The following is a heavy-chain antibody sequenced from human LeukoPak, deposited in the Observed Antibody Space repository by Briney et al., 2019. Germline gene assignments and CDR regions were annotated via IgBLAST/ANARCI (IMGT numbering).Heavy chain of an antibody. CDR1: GGSISGSSYY. V-gene: IGHV4-39*01. CDR3: ARHIPFDC. J-gene: IGHJ4*02. CDR2: IYYSGST. Sequence: PSETLSLTCTVSGGSISGSSYYWGWIRQPPGKGLEWIGSIYYSGSTYYNPSLKSRVTISVDTSKNQFSLKLNSVTATDTAVYYCARHIPFDCWGQGTLVTVSS.